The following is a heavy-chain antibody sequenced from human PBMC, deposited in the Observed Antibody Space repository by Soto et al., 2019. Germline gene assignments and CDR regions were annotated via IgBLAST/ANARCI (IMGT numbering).Heavy chain of an antibody. J-gene: IGHJ4*02. CDR1: GFTFTDYA. Sequence: GGSLRLSCAASGFTFTDYALSWLRQAPGKGLEWVATISGIGGSTYLADSVKGRLSISRDNSKNTLYLQMNSLRAEDTAVYYCAKERPDVEGGWLPGYDYWRQGTLVTVTS. D-gene: IGHD5-12*01. CDR3: AKERPDVEGGWLPGYDY. CDR2: ISGIGGST. V-gene: IGHV3-23*01.